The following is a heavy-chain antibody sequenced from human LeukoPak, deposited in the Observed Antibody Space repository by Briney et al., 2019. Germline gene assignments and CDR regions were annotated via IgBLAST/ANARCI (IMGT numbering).Heavy chain of an antibody. CDR2: INAGNGNT. J-gene: IGHJ6*02. Sequence: ASVKVSCKASGYTFTSYAMHWVRQAAGQRLEWMGWINAGNGNTKYSQKFQGRVTITRDTSASTAYMELSSLRSEDTAVYYCARVPLTYYDILTGAYYGMDVWGQGTTVTVSS. CDR3: ARVPLTYYDILTGAYYGMDV. D-gene: IGHD3-9*01. CDR1: GYTFTSYA. V-gene: IGHV1-3*01.